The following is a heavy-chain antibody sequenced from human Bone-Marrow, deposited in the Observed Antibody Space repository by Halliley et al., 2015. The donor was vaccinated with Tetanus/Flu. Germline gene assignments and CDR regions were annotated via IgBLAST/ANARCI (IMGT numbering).Heavy chain of an antibody. CDR2: GSDGST. D-gene: IGHD2-21*02. J-gene: IGHJ6*02. V-gene: IGHV3-23*01. CDR3: AKEEGCVPSRCYSDGMDV. Sequence: GSDGSTEYADSVKGRFTLSKDDFKDTLYLQMNSLRAEDTAIYYCAKEEGCVPSRCYSDGMDVWGQGTTVTVSS.